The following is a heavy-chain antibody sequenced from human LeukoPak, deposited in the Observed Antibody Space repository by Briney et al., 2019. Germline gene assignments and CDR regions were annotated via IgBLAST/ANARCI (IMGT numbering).Heavy chain of an antibody. J-gene: IGHJ5*02. Sequence: SQTLSLTCTVSGGSISSGGYYWSWIRQNPGKGLEWIGYIYYSGSTYYNPSLKSRVSISVDTSKNQFSLKLSSVTAADTAVYYCARCPLVRGVILPWFDPWGQGTLVTVSS. D-gene: IGHD3-10*01. CDR3: ARCPLVRGVILPWFDP. V-gene: IGHV4-31*03. CDR1: GGSISSGGYY. CDR2: IYYSGST.